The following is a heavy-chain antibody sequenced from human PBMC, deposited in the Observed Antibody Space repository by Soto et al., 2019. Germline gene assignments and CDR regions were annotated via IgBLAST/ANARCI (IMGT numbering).Heavy chain of an antibody. CDR2: ISYDGSNK. D-gene: IGHD3-16*01. CDR3: AKDLTLGPGMDV. CDR1: GFTFSSYG. V-gene: IGHV3-30*18. Sequence: GGSLRLSGAASGFTFSSYGMHWVRQAPGKGLEWVAVISYDGSNKYYADSVKGRFTISRDNSKNTLYLQMNSLRAEDTAVYYCAKDLTLGPGMDVWGQGTTVTVSS. J-gene: IGHJ6*02.